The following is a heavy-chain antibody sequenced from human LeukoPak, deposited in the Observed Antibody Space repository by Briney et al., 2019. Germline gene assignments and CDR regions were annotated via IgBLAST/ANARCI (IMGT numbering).Heavy chain of an antibody. CDR1: GYTFTGYY. D-gene: IGHD3-22*01. CDR3: AFVPNSGYNPDY. V-gene: IGHV1-2*02. Sequence: ASVKVSRRASGYTFTGYYMHWVRQAPGQGLEWMGWINPNSGGTNYAQKFQGRVTMTRDTSISTAYMELSRLRSDDTAVYYCAFVPNSGYNPDYWGQGTLVTVSS. CDR2: INPNSGGT. J-gene: IGHJ4*02.